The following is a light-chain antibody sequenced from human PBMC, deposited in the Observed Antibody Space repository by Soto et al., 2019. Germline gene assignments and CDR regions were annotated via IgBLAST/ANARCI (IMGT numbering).Light chain of an antibody. Sequence: QSALTQPRSVSGSPGQSVTISCTGTRSDVGAYVYVSWYQQHPGKAPKLIIYDVSKRPSGVPDRFSGSKSGNTASLTISGLQAEDEADYYCCSYAGSQTWVFGGGTKLTVL. CDR1: RSDVGAYVY. J-gene: IGLJ3*02. V-gene: IGLV2-11*01. CDR3: CSYAGSQTWV. CDR2: DVS.